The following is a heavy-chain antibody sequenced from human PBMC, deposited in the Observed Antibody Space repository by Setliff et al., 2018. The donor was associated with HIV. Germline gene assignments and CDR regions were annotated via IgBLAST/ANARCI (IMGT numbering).Heavy chain of an antibody. CDR1: GGSITSSY. CDR3: ARGGSYDTFDY. V-gene: IGHV4-4*07. D-gene: IGHD3-22*01. Sequence: SETLSLTCTVSGGSITSSYWSWIRQPAGKGLEWIGRIYTSGSTNYNPSLKSRVTMSIDTSKKQFSLKLASVTAADTSVYYGARGGSYDTFDYWGQGTLVTVSS. J-gene: IGHJ4*02. CDR2: IYTSGST.